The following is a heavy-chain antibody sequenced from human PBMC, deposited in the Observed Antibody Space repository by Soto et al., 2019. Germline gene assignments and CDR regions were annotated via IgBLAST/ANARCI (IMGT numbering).Heavy chain of an antibody. CDR1: GGSFSGYH. D-gene: IGHD1-20*01. V-gene: IGHV4-34*01. CDR3: TRRYNWNDNYFDP. CDR2: ITHSGGA. J-gene: IGHJ5*02. Sequence: PSETLSLTCAAVYGGSFSGYHWSWIRQAPGKGLEWIGKITHSGGANYNPSLKSRATISVDTSKNQFSLRLTSVTAADTAIYYCTRRYNWNDNYFDPWGPGALVTVSS.